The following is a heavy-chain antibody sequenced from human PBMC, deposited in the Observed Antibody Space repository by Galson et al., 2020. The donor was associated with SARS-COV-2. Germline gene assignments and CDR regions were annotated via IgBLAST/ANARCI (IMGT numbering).Heavy chain of an antibody. D-gene: IGHD2-15*01. CDR3: ARVGDCSGGICYGAEYCQH. CDR2: ISSSGSSI. J-gene: IGHJ1*01. Sequence: GGSLRLSCAASGFTFSDYFMSWVRQAPGKGLEWLSYISSSGSSIHYADSVTGRFTISRDNAKNSLNLQMNSLRVEDTAVYYCARVGDCSGGICYGAEYCQHWGQGTLVTVSS. CDR1: GFTFSDYF. V-gene: IGHV3-11*04.